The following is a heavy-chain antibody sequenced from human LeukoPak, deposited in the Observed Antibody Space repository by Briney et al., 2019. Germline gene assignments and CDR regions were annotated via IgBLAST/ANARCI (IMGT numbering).Heavy chain of an antibody. V-gene: IGHV3-23*01. D-gene: IGHD1-14*01. J-gene: IGHJ4*02. CDR2: IGSSGGST. Sequence: GGSLRLSCAASAFTFSSYAMSWVRQAPGKGLEWVSAIGSSGGSTYYADSVKGRFTVSRDNSKNTLYLQMNSLRAEDTAVYYCAKTGNHDYWGQGTLVTVSS. CDR3: AKTGNHDY. CDR1: AFTFSSYA.